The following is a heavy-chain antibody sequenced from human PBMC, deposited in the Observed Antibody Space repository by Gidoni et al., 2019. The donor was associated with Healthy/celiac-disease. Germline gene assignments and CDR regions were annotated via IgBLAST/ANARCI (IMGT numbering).Heavy chain of an antibody. CDR2: IYYSGST. CDR1: GGSISSSSYY. D-gene: IGHD3-16*01. V-gene: IGHV4-39*01. Sequence: QLQLQESGPGLVKPSETLSLTCTVSGGSISSSSYYWGWIRQPPGKGLEWIGSIYYSGSTYYNPSLKSRVTISVDTSKNQFSLKLSSVTAADTAVYYCARHVWGSYHDAFDIWGQGTMVTVSS. CDR3: ARHVWGSYHDAFDI. J-gene: IGHJ3*02.